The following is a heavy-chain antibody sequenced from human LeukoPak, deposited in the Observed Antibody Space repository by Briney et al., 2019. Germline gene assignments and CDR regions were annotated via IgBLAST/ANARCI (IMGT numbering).Heavy chain of an antibody. V-gene: IGHV3-7*02. J-gene: IGHJ3*02. CDR3: AKISSNDFDI. Sequence: PGGSLRLSCAASGFTFSDYWMSWVRQAPGKGLEWVANIKEDGGEKYYVDSVKGRFTISRDNAKNSLYLQMHSLRVEDTAVYYCAKISSNDFDIWGQGTMVTVSS. CDR2: IKEDGGEK. CDR1: GFTFSDYW. D-gene: IGHD6-13*01.